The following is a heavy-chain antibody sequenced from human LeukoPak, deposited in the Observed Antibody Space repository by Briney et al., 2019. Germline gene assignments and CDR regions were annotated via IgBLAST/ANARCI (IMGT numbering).Heavy chain of an antibody. D-gene: IGHD6-19*01. J-gene: IGHJ4*02. CDR1: GFTFSSYA. V-gene: IGHV3-23*01. Sequence: VGSLRLSCAASGFTFSSYAMSWVRQAPGKGLEWVSAISGSGGSTYYADSVKGRFTISRDNSKNTLYLQMNSLRAEDTAVYHCAKDVWYSSGFLDYWGQGTLVTVSS. CDR2: ISGSGGST. CDR3: AKDVWYSSGFLDY.